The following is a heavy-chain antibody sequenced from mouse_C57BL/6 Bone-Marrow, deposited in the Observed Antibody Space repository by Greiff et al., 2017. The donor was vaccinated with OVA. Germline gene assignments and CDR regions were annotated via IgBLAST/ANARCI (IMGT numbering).Heavy chain of an antibody. J-gene: IGHJ4*01. V-gene: IGHV1-15*01. Sequence: QVQLQQPGAELVRPGASVTLSCKASGYTFTDYEMHWVKQTPVHGLEWIGAIDPGNGGTAYNQKFKGKAILTADKSSSTAYMELSSLTSEDSAVYYCARCYSSCYAMDYWGQGTSVTVSS. CDR1: GYTFTDYE. CDR2: IDPGNGGT. D-gene: IGHD1-1*01. CDR3: ARCYSSCYAMDY.